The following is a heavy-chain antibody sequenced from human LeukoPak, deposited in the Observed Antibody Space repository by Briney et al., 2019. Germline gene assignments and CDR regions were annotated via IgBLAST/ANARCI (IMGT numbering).Heavy chain of an antibody. D-gene: IGHD3-9*01. V-gene: IGHV3-30*04. Sequence: GGSLRLSCAASGFTFSSYAMHWVRQAPDKGLEWVAVISYDGSSEYYADSVKGRFTISRDNSKNTLYLQMNSLRAEDTAVYYCARGPNYDILTGWRKTYNAFDIWGQGTMVTVSS. J-gene: IGHJ3*02. CDR3: ARGPNYDILTGWRKTYNAFDI. CDR1: GFTFSSYA. CDR2: ISYDGSSE.